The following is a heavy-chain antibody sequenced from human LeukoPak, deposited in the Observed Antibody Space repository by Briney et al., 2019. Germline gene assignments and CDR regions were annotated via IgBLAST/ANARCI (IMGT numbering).Heavy chain of an antibody. J-gene: IGHJ4*02. V-gene: IGHV1-46*01. D-gene: IGHD3-3*01. Sequence: ASVKVSCKASGYTFTSYYMHWVRQAPGQGLEWMGIINPSGGSTSYAQKFQGRVSITRDMSTSTIYMELSSLRSDDTAVYYCARSVTIFGVATLGYWGQGTPVTVSS. CDR3: ARSVTIFGVATLGY. CDR2: INPSGGST. CDR1: GYTFTSYY.